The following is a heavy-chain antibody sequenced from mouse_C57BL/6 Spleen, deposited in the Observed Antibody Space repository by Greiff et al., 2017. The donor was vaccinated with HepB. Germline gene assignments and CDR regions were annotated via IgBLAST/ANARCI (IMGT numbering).Heavy chain of an antibody. CDR2: ISSGSSTI. V-gene: IGHV5-17*01. CDR3: ARTRGYYDAMDY. D-gene: IGHD2-2*01. CDR1: GFTFSDYG. Sequence: EVKLMESGGGLVKPGGSLKLSCAASGFTFSDYGMHWVRQAPEKGLEWVAYISSGSSTIYYADTVKGRFTISRDNAKNTLFLQMTSLRSEDTAMYYCARTRGYYDAMDYWGQGTSVTVSS. J-gene: IGHJ4*01.